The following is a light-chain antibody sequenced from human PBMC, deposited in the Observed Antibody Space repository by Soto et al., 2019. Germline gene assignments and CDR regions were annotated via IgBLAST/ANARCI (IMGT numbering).Light chain of an antibody. CDR1: SSDVGRYNY. CDR3: TSYTRNSTVA. J-gene: IGLJ2*01. CDR2: EVS. Sequence: QSELTQPASVSGSPGESITISCSGTSSDVGRYNYVSWYQQHPGKAPKLLIYEVSNRPSGVSNRLSGSKSGNTASLTISGLQAEDEADYYCTSYTRNSTVAFGGGTKVTVL. V-gene: IGLV2-14*01.